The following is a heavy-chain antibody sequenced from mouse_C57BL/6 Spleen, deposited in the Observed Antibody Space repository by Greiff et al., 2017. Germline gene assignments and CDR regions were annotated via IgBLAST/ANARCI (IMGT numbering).Heavy chain of an antibody. J-gene: IGHJ2*01. CDR3: TRALRSITAVVAPDFDY. Sequence: EVKLVESGAGLVKPGGSLKLSCAASGFTFSSYAMSWVRQTPEKRLEWVAYISSGGDYTYSADTLKGLFTITRDNARNTLYLQMSRRKSEDTAMYYCTRALRSITAVVAPDFDYWGQGTTLTVSS. D-gene: IGHD1-1*01. CDR1: GFTFSSYA. CDR2: ISSGGDYT. V-gene: IGHV5-9-1*02.